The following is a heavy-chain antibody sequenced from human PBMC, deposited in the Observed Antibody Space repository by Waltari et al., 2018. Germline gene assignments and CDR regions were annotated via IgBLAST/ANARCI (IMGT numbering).Heavy chain of an antibody. J-gene: IGHJ4*02. D-gene: IGHD6-13*01. Sequence: EVQLLESGGGLVQPGGSLRLSCVGTGFCFGTYGMTWVRQAPGKGLEWVSAISGSGKDTYYADFVKGRFTMSRDNSKNTLYLHMKNVRVDDTAIYYCAKDLRASAGPYWGQGTLVTVSS. CDR2: ISGSGKDT. CDR3: AKDLRASAGPY. V-gene: IGHV3-23*01. CDR1: GFCFGTYG.